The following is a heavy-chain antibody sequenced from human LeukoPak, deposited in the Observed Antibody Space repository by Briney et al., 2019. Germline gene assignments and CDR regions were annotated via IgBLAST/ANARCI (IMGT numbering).Heavy chain of an antibody. D-gene: IGHD2-15*01. CDR1: GFTFSSYW. V-gene: IGHV3-7*04. J-gene: IGHJ4*02. CDR2: IKQDGSEK. Sequence: GGSLRLSCAASGFTFSSYWMSWVRQAPGKGLEWVANIKQDGSEKYYVDSAKGRFTISRDNAKNSLYLQMNSLRADDTAVYYCARAWGSRTYDYWGQGTLVTVSS. CDR3: ARAWGSRTYDY.